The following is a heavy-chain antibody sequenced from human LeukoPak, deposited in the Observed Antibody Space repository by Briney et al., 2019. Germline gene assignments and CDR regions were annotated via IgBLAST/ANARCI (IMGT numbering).Heavy chain of an antibody. Sequence: GGSLRLSCAASGFSFSNAWMTWVRQAPGKGLEWVGRITSKTDGGTTDYAVPVKGRFTISRDDSTNTLYLQMNSLKTEDTAVYYCTTASQYYYGSGSYTRIGYWGQGTLVTVSS. CDR3: TTASQYYYGSGSYTRIGY. V-gene: IGHV3-15*01. D-gene: IGHD3-10*01. CDR2: ITSKTDGGTT. J-gene: IGHJ4*02. CDR1: GFSFSNAW.